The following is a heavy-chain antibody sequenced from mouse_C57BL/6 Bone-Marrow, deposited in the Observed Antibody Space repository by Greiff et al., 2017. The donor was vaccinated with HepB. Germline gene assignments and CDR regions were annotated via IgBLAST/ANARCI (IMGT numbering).Heavy chain of an antibody. Sequence: EVQLQQSGAELVRPGASVKLSCTASGFNIKDDYMHWVKQRPEQGLEWIGWIDPDNGDTEYASKFQGKATITAYTSSNTAYLQLSSLTSEDTAVYYCTFYYYGPHNWGQGTTLTVSS. J-gene: IGHJ2*01. CDR1: GFNIKDDY. CDR3: TFYYYGPHN. V-gene: IGHV14-4*01. CDR2: IDPDNGDT. D-gene: IGHD1-1*01.